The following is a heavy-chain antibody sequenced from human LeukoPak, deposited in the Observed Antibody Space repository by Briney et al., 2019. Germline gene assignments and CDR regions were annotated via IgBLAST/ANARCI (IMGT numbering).Heavy chain of an antibody. CDR1: EYSISSGYY. CDR2: IHHSGTV. D-gene: IGHD3-10*01. J-gene: IGHJ5*01. CDR3: ARDQASYRSRGCFDS. Sequence: TSETLSLTCVVSEYSISSGYYWGRIRQSPGRGLEWIGSIHHSGTVYYNPSLQSRVTISVDMSKNHFSLKLPSVTAADTAVYYCARDQASYRSRGCFDSWGQGTLVIVSS. V-gene: IGHV4-38-2*02.